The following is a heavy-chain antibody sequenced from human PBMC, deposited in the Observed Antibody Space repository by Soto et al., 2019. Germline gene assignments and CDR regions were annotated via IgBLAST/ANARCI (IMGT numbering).Heavy chain of an antibody. V-gene: IGHV4-59*01. CDR2: IYYSGST. CDR1: GGSISRYY. Sequence: QVQLQESGPGLVKPAETLSLTCTVSGGSISRYYWSWIRQPTRKRLEWIGYIYYSGSTNYNPSLKSRVTLPVDTSKNQLYLQLSSVTGGGTDVYYYARATVAVGYAFGSWGQGTMITVS. CDR3: ARATVAVGYAFGS. J-gene: IGHJ3*02. D-gene: IGHD4-4*01.